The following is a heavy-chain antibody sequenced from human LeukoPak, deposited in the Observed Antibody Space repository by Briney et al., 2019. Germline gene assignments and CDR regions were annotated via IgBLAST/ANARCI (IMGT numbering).Heavy chain of an antibody. J-gene: IGHJ4*02. CDR1: GGSFSGYY. D-gene: IGHD6-6*01. V-gene: IGHV4-34*01. CDR3: ARGASPFDY. Sequence: SETLSLTCAVYGGSFSGYYWSWIRQPPGKGLEWIGEINHSGSTNYNPSLKSRVTISVDTSKNQFSLKLSSVTAADMAVYYCARGASPFDYWGQGTLVTVSS. CDR2: INHSGST.